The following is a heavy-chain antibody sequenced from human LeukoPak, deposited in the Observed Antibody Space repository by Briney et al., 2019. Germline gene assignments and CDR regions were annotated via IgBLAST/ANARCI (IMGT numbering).Heavy chain of an antibody. CDR1: GFIFGDYA. CDR3: TRDPYDTSGEFDY. Sequence: GGPLRLSCTVSGFIFGDYAMSWVRQAPGKGLEWIGFIRSKTYGGTTKYAASVKGRFTISRDDSKSIAYLQMNSLKTEDTTVYYCTRDPYDTSGEFDYWGQGTLVTVSS. CDR2: IRSKTYGGTT. V-gene: IGHV3-49*04. J-gene: IGHJ4*02. D-gene: IGHD3-22*01.